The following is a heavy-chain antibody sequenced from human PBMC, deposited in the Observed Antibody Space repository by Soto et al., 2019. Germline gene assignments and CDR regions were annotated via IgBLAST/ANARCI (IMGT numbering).Heavy chain of an antibody. J-gene: IGHJ5*02. CDR3: TTNYYDSSGYDNWFDP. V-gene: IGHV3-49*04. D-gene: IGHD3-22*01. CDR1: GFTVSSTY. CDR2: IRSKAYGGTT. Sequence: GGSLRLSCAASGFTVSSTYMSWVRQAPGKGLEWVGFIRSKAYGGTTEYAASVKGRFTISRDDSKSIAYLQMNSLKTEDTAVYYCTTNYYDSSGYDNWFDPWGQGTLVTVTS.